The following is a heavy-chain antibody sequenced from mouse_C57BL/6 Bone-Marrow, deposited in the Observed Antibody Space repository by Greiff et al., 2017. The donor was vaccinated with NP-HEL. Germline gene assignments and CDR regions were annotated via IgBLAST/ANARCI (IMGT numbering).Heavy chain of an antibody. D-gene: IGHD2-10*01. J-gene: IGHJ2*01. CDR3: ARERFLPYYFDY. Sequence: QVQLQQSDAELVKPGASVKISCKVSGYTFTDHPIHWMKQRPEQGLEWIGYIYPRDGSTKYNEKFQGKATLTADKSSSTAYMQLNSLTSEDSAVYFCARERFLPYYFDYWGQGTTLTVSS. CDR2: IYPRDGST. CDR1: GYTFTDHP. V-gene: IGHV1-78*01.